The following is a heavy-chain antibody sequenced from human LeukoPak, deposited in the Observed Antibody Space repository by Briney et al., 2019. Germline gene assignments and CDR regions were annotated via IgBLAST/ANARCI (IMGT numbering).Heavy chain of an antibody. CDR1: GGSISSSSYY. CDR2: IYYSGST. D-gene: IGHD3-10*01. J-gene: IGHJ4*02. CDR3: ARDNTPTYYYGSGSYFSY. Sequence: SETLSLTCTVSGGSISSSSYYWGWIRQPPGKGLEWIVSIYYSGSTYYNPSLKSRVTISVDTSKNQFSLKLSSVTAADTAVYYCARDNTPTYYYGSGSYFSYWGQGTLVTVSS. V-gene: IGHV4-39*07.